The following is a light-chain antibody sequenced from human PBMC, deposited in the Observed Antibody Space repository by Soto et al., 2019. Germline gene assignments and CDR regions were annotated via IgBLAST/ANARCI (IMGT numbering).Light chain of an antibody. Sequence: EIETTQSPATLSLAPGERATLSCRASQSVSSNLAWYQQKPCHGPRLLIYGASSRATGIPDMFSGSGSGTDFPLTISRLEPEDVAMYYCQRYGSFGQGTKVEIK. V-gene: IGKV3-20*01. J-gene: IGKJ1*01. CDR2: GAS. CDR1: QSVSSN. CDR3: QRYGS.